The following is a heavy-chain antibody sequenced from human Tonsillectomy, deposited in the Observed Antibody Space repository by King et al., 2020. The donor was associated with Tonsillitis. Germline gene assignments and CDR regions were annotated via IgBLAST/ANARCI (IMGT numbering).Heavy chain of an antibody. CDR1: GGSISSGGYS. CDR3: ASGPSGDYVWAGPGSYFDY. J-gene: IGHJ4*02. CDR2: IYHSGST. Sequence: QLQESGSGLVKPSQTLSLTCAVSGGSISSGGYSWSWIRQPPGKGLEWIGYIYHSGSTYYNPSLKSRVTISVDRSKNQFSLKLSSVTAADTAVYYCASGPSGDYVWAGPGSYFDYWGQGTLVTVSS. V-gene: IGHV4-30-2*01. D-gene: IGHD4-17*01.